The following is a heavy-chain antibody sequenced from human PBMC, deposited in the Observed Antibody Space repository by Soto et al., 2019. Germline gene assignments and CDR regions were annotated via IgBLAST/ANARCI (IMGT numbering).Heavy chain of an antibody. CDR1: GFTSSTYA. Sequence: VSLRLSCAASGFTSSTYALNWVRQAPGKGLEWVSTISESGHHTYYADSVKGRFTISRDKSKNTLSLQMNSLRPEDTAVYYCAKSDGCGGGSCYTGTYYYFDFWGRGTLVTVSS. V-gene: IGHV3-23*01. CDR2: ISESGHHT. CDR3: AKSDGCGGGSCYTGTYYYFDF. D-gene: IGHD2-15*01. J-gene: IGHJ2*01.